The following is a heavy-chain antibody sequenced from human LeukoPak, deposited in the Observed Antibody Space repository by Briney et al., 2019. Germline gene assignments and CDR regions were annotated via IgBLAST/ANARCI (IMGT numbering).Heavy chain of an antibody. CDR3: AKDPAVANTARRFQH. D-gene: IGHD6-19*01. Sequence: GGSLRLSCAASGFTFSNYAMSWVRQAPGKGLEWVSGIRGSGDDTFYADSVKGRFTISRDNSKNTLYLQMNSLRAEDTAVYYCAKDPAVANTARRFQHWGQGTLVTVTS. CDR2: IRGSGDDT. V-gene: IGHV3-23*01. CDR1: GFTFSNYA. J-gene: IGHJ1*01.